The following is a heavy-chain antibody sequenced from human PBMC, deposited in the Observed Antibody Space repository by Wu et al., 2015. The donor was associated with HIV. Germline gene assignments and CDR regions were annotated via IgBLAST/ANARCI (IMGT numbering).Heavy chain of an antibody. CDR1: GGTFNNFA. D-gene: IGHD3-22*01. Sequence: QVQLVQSGAEVKKPRSSVKVSCKASGGTFNNFAISWVRQAPGQGLEWMGWISAYNGKTNYAQKLQGRVTMTTDTSRSTAYMELRSLRSDDTAVYYCARTFTYYYDSSGNPVPALDYWGQGTLVTVSS. CDR2: ISAYNGKT. J-gene: IGHJ4*02. CDR3: ARTFTYYYDSSGNPVPALDY. V-gene: IGHV1-18*01.